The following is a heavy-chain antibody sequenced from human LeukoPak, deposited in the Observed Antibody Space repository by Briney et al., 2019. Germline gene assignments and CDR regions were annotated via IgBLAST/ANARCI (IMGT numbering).Heavy chain of an antibody. CDR2: ISSSSSYI. V-gene: IGHV3-21*01. CDR3: ARVRVEQWLVELDY. J-gene: IGHJ4*02. CDR1: GFTFSSYS. Sequence: GGSLRLSCAASGFTFSSYSMNWVRQAPGKGLEWVSSISSSSSYIYYADSVKGRFTISRGNAKNSLYLQMNSLRAEDTAVYYCARVRVEQWLVELDYWGQGTLVTVSS. D-gene: IGHD6-19*01.